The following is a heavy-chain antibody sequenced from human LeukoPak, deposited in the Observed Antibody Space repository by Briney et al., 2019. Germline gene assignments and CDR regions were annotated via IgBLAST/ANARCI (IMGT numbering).Heavy chain of an antibody. CDR2: INPNSGGT. V-gene: IGHV1-2*06. Sequence: ASVKVSCKASGYTLTGYYMHWVRQAPGQGLEWMGRINPNSGGTNYAQKFQGRATMTRDTSISTAYMELSRLRSDDTAVYYCARGVGPDAHKKAGGLFDYWGQGTLVTVSS. CDR1: GYTLTGYY. D-gene: IGHD2-15*01. J-gene: IGHJ4*02. CDR3: ARGVGPDAHKKAGGLFDY.